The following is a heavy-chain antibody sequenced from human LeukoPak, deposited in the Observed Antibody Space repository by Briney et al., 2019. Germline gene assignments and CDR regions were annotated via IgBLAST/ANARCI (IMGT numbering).Heavy chain of an antibody. J-gene: IGHJ4*02. D-gene: IGHD1-26*01. Sequence: SETLSLTCTVSGGSISSSSYYWGWIRQPPGKGLEWIGSIYYSGSTYYNPSLKSRVTISVDTSKNQFSLKLSSVTAADTAVYHCWSGSYWIDYWGQGTLVTVTS. CDR2: IYYSGST. CDR3: WSGSYWIDY. V-gene: IGHV4-39*01. CDR1: GGSISSSSYY.